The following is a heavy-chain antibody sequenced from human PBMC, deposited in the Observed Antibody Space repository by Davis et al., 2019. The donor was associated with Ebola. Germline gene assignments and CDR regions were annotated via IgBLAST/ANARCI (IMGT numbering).Heavy chain of an antibody. J-gene: IGHJ6*04. CDR1: GGSISSYY. V-gene: IGHV4-59*06. CDR3: ATDIGVCGGDCLYYYYGMDV. D-gene: IGHD2-21*02. Sequence: SETLSLTCTVSGGSISSYYWSWIRQHPGKGLEWIGYIYYSGSTYYNPSLKSRVTISVDTSKNQFSLKLSSVTAADTAVYYCATDIGVCGGDCLYYYYGMDVWGKGTTVTVSS. CDR2: IYYSGST.